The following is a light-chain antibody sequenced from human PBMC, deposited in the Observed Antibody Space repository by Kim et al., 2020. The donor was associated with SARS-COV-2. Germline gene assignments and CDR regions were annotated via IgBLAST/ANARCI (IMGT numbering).Light chain of an antibody. Sequence: SVSPGQTASITCSGDKLGDKFACWYQQKPGPAPGLVIYQDSKRPSGIPERFSGSNSGNTATLTISGTQAMDEADYYCQAWDSSTVVFGGGTQLTVL. CDR1: KLGDKF. V-gene: IGLV3-1*01. CDR3: QAWDSSTVV. CDR2: QDS. J-gene: IGLJ2*01.